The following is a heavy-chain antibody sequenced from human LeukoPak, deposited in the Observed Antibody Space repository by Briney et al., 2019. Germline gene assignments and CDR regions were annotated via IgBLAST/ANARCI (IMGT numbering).Heavy chain of an antibody. CDR3: AREGVGPAASY. D-gene: IGHD2-2*01. CDR1: GFTFSSYG. J-gene: IGHJ4*02. Sequence: GGSLRLSCVASGFTFSSYGMHWVRQAPGQGLEWMGWINPNSGGTNYAQKFQGRVTMTRDTSISTAYMELSRLRSDDTAVYYCAREGVGPAASYWGQGTLVTVSS. V-gene: IGHV1-2*02. CDR2: INPNSGGT.